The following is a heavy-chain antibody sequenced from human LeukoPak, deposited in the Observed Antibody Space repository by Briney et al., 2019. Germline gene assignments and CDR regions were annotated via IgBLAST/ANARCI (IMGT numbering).Heavy chain of an antibody. J-gene: IGHJ5*02. V-gene: IGHV1-69*04. CDR2: IIPILGIA. CDR1: GGTFSSYA. Sequence: GASVKVSCKASGGTFSSYAISWVRQARGQGLEWMGRIIPILGIANYAQKFQGRVTITADKSTSTAYMELSSLRSEDTAVYYCARDLTSITMVRGANNWFDPWGQGTLVTVSS. D-gene: IGHD3-10*01. CDR3: ARDLTSITMVRGANNWFDP.